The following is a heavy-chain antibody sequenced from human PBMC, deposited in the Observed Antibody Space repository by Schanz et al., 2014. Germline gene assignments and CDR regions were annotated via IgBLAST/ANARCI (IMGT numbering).Heavy chain of an antibody. V-gene: IGHV3-48*03. Sequence: EVQLVESGGGLVEPGGSLRLSCAASGFSFSSYAMGWVRQAPGKGPEYVSYISSGGTTTYHSDSVKGRFTISRDSAENSLYLQMNSLRAEDTAVYHCVSSGSYSSYAFWGQGTLVTVSS. CDR2: ISSGGTTT. CDR3: VSSGSYSSYAF. D-gene: IGHD3-10*01. CDR1: GFSFSSYA. J-gene: IGHJ4*02.